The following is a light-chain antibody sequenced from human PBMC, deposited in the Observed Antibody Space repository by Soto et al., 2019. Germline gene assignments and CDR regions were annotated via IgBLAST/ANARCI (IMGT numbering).Light chain of an antibody. CDR2: DAS. CDR1: QSIDSS. Sequence: DIQMTQSPSTLSASVGDRVTITCRASQSIDSSLAWYQQKPRKGPKLLIYDASTLESGVPSRFSGSGLGTEFALNISSLQPDDFATFYCQQYNSYGTFGQGTKLEI. J-gene: IGKJ2*01. V-gene: IGKV1-5*01. CDR3: QQYNSYGT.